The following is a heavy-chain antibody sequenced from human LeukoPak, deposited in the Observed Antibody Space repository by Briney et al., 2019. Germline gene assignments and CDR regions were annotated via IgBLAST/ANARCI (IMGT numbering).Heavy chain of an antibody. D-gene: IGHD5-24*01. V-gene: IGHV3-23*01. CDR1: GFTFSSYA. CDR3: ARGRDGYNFDY. CDR2: ISGSGGST. Sequence: GGSLRLSCAASGFTFSSYAMSWVRQAPGKGLEWVSAISGSGGSTYYADSAKGRFTISRDNSKNTLYLQMNSLRAEDTAVYYCARGRDGYNFDYWGQGTLVTVSS. J-gene: IGHJ4*02.